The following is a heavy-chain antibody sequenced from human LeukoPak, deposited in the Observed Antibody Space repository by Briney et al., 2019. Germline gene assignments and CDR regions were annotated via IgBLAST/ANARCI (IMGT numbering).Heavy chain of an antibody. D-gene: IGHD2-21*01. CDR1: GGSFSGYY. V-gene: IGHV4-34*01. Sequence: PSETLSPTCAVYGGSFSGYYWSWIRQPPGKGLEWIGEINHSGSTNYNPSLKSRVTISVDTSKNQFSLKLSSVTAADTAVYYCAREGLLGSGYTYWGDFDYWGQGTLVTVSS. J-gene: IGHJ4*02. CDR3: AREGLLGSGYTYWGDFDY. CDR2: INHSGST.